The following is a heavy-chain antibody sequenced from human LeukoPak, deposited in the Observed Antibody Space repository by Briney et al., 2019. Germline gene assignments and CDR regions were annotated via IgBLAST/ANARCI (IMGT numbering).Heavy chain of an antibody. D-gene: IGHD5-12*01. Sequence: PSETLSLTCTVSAGSISSYYWSWIRQPAGKGLEWIGRIYTSGSTNYNPSLTSRVTMSLDTSKNQFSLKLSSVTAADTAVYYCARVRGYSGYDGFFDSWGQGTLVTVSS. CDR3: ARVRGYSGYDGFFDS. V-gene: IGHV4-4*07. CDR2: IYTSGST. J-gene: IGHJ4*02. CDR1: AGSISSYY.